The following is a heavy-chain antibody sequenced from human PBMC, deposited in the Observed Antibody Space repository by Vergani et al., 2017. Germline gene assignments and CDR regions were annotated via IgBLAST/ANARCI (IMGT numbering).Heavy chain of an antibody. J-gene: IGHJ4*02. CDR3: AIGEYGILAGYRY. V-gene: IGHV1-46*01. D-gene: IGHD3-9*01. Sequence: QVQVVQSGAEVKKSGASVKVSCKTSGYTFSNYYMHWVRQAPGQGLEWMGIINPSGGHTNYAQKFQGRVTMPRNTSKITVYMELSRLRSEDTVIYYCAIGEYGILAGYRYLGQGTLVTVS. CDR2: INPSGGHT. CDR1: GYTFSNYY.